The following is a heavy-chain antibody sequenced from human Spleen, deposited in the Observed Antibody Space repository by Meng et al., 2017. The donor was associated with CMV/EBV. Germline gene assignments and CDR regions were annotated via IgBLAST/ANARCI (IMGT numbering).Heavy chain of an antibody. CDR2: INPNSGGT. V-gene: IGHV1-2*02. CDR1: GYMFISFG. CDR3: ARGSYDAFDI. J-gene: IGHJ3*02. Sequence: ASVKVSCKASGYMFISFGITWVRQAPGQGLEWMGWINPNSGGTNYAQKFQGRVTMTRDTSISTAYMELSRLRSDDTAVYYCARGSYDAFDIWGQGTMVTVSS.